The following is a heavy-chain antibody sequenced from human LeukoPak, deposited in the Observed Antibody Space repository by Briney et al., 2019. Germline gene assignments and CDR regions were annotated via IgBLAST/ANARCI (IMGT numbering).Heavy chain of an antibody. CDR2: INPNSGGT. J-gene: IGHJ4*02. D-gene: IGHD5-24*01. V-gene: IGHV1-2*02. CDR3: TTDHRDGYNLLHY. CDR1: VYTFTDYY. Sequence: ASVKVSCKPCVYTFTDYYIDWVGQAPGQGLEWMGWINPNSGGTNYAQKFQGRVTITRDTSNSAVYMELNRLRCDDTAVYYCTTDHRDGYNLLHYWGQGTLVTVSS.